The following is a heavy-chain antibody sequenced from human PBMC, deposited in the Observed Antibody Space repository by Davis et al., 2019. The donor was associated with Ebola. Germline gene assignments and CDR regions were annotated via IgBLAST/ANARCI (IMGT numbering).Heavy chain of an antibody. CDR1: GYSFTSYW. CDR2: IYPGDSDT. V-gene: IGHV5-51*01. D-gene: IGHD6-13*01. J-gene: IGHJ6*02. Sequence: GESLKISCKSSGYSFTSYWIGWVRQMPGKGLEWMGIIYPGDSDTTYSPSFQGQVTISADKSISTAYLQWSSLKASDTAMYYCARHPLYSSRYRPYYYYGMDVWGQGTTVTVSS. CDR3: ARHPLYSSRYRPYYYYGMDV.